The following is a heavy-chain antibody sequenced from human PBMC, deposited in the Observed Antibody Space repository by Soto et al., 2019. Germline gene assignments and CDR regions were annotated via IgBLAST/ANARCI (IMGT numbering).Heavy chain of an antibody. J-gene: IGHJ3*02. Sequence: GESLKISCKGSVYSFTSYWIGWVRQMPGKGLEWMGIIYPGDSDTRYSPSFQGQVTISADKSISTAYLQWSSLKASDTAMYYCARPQAGETDAFDIWGQGTMVTVSS. CDR2: IYPGDSDT. CDR1: VYSFTSYW. CDR3: ARPQAGETDAFDI. V-gene: IGHV5-51*01. D-gene: IGHD3-10*01.